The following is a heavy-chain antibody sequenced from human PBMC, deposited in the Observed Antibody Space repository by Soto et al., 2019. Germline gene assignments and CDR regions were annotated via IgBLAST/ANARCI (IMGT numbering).Heavy chain of an antibody. J-gene: IGHJ4*02. D-gene: IGHD1-26*01. V-gene: IGHV4-59*01. CDR2: IYYSGST. Sequence: SETLSLTCTVSGGFISSYYWSWIRQPPGKGLEWIGYIYYSGSTNYNPSLKSRVTISVDTSKNQFSLKLSSVTAADTAVYYCARGGWELLNFDYWGQGTLVTVSS. CDR1: GGFISSYY. CDR3: ARGGWELLNFDY.